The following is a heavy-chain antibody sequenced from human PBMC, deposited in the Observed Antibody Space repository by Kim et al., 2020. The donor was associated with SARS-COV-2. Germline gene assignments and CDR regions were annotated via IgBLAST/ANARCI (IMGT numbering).Heavy chain of an antibody. D-gene: IGHD6-13*01. Sequence: SETLSLTCAVSGGSISSGGYSWSWIRQPAGKGLEWIGYIYHSGSTYYNPSLKSRVTISVDRSKNQFSLKLSSVTAADTAVYYCARHSSSYGDEWGKGT. J-gene: IGHJ1*01. V-gene: IGHV4-30-2*01. CDR2: IYHSGST. CDR1: GGSISSGGYS. CDR3: ARHSSSYGDE.